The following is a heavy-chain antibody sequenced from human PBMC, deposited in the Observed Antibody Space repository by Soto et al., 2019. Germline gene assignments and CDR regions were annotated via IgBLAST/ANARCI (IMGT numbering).Heavy chain of an antibody. CDR1: TGSIIGYF. Sequence: PSETLSLTCIVSTGSIIGYFWSWIRQPPGKGLEWIAFIYDSGSTNYNPSLKSRVSTSVDTSKNQFSLKLSSVTAADTAVYYCARGWSSSWPYWGQGTPVTVSS. CDR2: IYDSGST. J-gene: IGHJ4*02. CDR3: ARGWSSSWPY. V-gene: IGHV4-59*01. D-gene: IGHD6-13*01.